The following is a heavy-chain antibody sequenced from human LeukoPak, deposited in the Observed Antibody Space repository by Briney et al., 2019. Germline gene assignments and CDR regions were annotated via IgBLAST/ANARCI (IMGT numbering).Heavy chain of an antibody. CDR2: IYSGGST. Sequence: GGSLRLSCAASGFTVSSNYMSWVRQAPGKGLEWVSVIYSGGSTYYADSVRGRFTISRDNSKNTLYLQMNSLRAEDTAVYYCARGAYYDSSGYLIDYWGQGTLVTVSS. J-gene: IGHJ4*02. V-gene: IGHV3-53*01. CDR3: ARGAYYDSSGYLIDY. CDR1: GFTVSSNY. D-gene: IGHD3-22*01.